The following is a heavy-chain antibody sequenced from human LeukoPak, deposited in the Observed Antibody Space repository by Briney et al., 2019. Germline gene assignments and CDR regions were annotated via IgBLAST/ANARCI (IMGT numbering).Heavy chain of an antibody. J-gene: IGHJ3*02. Sequence: SVKVSCKASRDTFTRCAFSWVRQAPGQGLEWMGGIIPIDGTANFAQKFQGRVTITADQSTSTAYMELSSLRSEDTVIYYCARDPGAPVRAFDIWGQGTLVTVSS. CDR1: RDTFTRCA. CDR3: ARDPGAPVRAFDI. V-gene: IGHV1-69*01. D-gene: IGHD3-10*01. CDR2: IIPIDGTA.